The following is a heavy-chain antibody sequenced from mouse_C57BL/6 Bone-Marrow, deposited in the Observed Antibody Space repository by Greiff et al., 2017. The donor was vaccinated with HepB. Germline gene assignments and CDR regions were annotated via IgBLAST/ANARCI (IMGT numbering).Heavy chain of an antibody. CDR2: INPSSGYT. CDR3: ARGYGKRSLDY. D-gene: IGHD1-1*01. J-gene: IGHJ2*01. V-gene: IGHV1-4*01. Sequence: QVQLQQSGAELARPGASVKMSCKASGYTFTSYTMHWVKQRPGQGLEWIGYINPSSGYTKYNQKFKDKATLTADKPSSTAYMQLSSLTSEDSAVYYCARGYGKRSLDYWGQGTTLTVSS. CDR1: GYTFTSYT.